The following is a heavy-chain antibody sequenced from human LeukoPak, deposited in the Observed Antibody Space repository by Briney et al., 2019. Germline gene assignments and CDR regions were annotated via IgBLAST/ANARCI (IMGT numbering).Heavy chain of an antibody. CDR3: AREIGVVISLFNYYMDV. Sequence: GGSLRLSGSASGFTFDDFGMRWVAQAPGKGLVGCSDLNCNGGSTGYVDSVKGRFTISRDNAKKSLYLQMSRLRAEATALYYCAREIGVVISLFNYYMDVWGKGSTVTVSS. J-gene: IGHJ6*03. V-gene: IGHV3-20*04. D-gene: IGHD2-21*01. CDR1: GFTFDDFG. CDR2: LNCNGGST.